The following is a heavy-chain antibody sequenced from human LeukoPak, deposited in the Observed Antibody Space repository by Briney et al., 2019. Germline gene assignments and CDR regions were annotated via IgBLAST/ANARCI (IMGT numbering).Heavy chain of an antibody. J-gene: IGHJ5*02. CDR3: ARVPRGADNWFDP. Sequence: GGSLRHSCAASGFTFSSYSMNWVRQAPGKGLEWLSYISSSSDRILYADSVKGRFTISRDNAKSSLYLQMTSLRDEDTAVYYCARVPRGADNWFDPWGQGTLVTVSS. CDR2: ISSSSDRI. CDR1: GFTFSSYS. D-gene: IGHD3-10*01. V-gene: IGHV3-48*02.